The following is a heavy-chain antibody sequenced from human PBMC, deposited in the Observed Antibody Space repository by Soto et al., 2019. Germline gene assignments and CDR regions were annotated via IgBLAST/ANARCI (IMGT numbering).Heavy chain of an antibody. J-gene: IGHJ6*02. Sequence: QISLKESGPALVKPTQTLTLTCTVSGFSLSSSGMDVGWVRQPAGKALEWLALIYFDEDKRYSPSLQSRLTITKATSKNQVVLTMTNMDPWDTATYYCALRPLQYSYAMDVWGQGTTVTVSS. V-gene: IGHV2-5*02. CDR3: ALRPLQYSYAMDV. D-gene: IGHD2-15*01. CDR2: IYFDEDK. CDR1: GFSLSSSGMD.